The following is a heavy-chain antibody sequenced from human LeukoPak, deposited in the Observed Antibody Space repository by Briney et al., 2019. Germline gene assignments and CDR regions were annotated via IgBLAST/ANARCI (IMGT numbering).Heavy chain of an antibody. CDR3: AKDKAWFGELENFQH. J-gene: IGHJ1*01. CDR2: ISGSGGST. D-gene: IGHD3-10*01. Sequence: GGSLRLSCAASGFTFSSYAMSWVRQAPGKGLEWVSAISGSGGSTYYADSVKGRFTISRDNSKNTLYLQMNSLRAEDTAVYYCAKDKAWFGELENFQHWGQGTLVTVSS. V-gene: IGHV3-23*01. CDR1: GFTFSSYA.